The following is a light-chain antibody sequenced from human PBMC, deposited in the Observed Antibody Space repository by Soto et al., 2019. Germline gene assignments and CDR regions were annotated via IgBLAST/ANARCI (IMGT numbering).Light chain of an antibody. Sequence: QSVLTQPPSVSAAPGQKVTISCSGSSSNIGNNYLSWYQQRPGTAPKLLIYENNKRTSGIPDRFSGSKSGASATLGITGLQTGDEADYYCGTWDSSLSASVVFGGGTKLTVL. CDR2: ENN. CDR3: GTWDSSLSASVV. CDR1: SSNIGNNY. J-gene: IGLJ2*01. V-gene: IGLV1-51*02.